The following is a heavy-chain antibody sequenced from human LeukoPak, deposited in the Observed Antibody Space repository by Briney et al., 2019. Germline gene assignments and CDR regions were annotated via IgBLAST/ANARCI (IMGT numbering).Heavy chain of an antibody. CDR1: GYTFTSYD. CDR3: ARGRSRKSWFDP. J-gene: IGHJ5*02. Sequence: ASVKVSCKASGYTFTSYDINWVRQATGQGLEWMGWMNPNSGNTGYAQKFQGRVTMTRNTSISTAYMELSSLRSEDTAVYYCARGRSRKSWFDPWGQGTLVTVSS. CDR2: MNPNSGNT. V-gene: IGHV1-8*01.